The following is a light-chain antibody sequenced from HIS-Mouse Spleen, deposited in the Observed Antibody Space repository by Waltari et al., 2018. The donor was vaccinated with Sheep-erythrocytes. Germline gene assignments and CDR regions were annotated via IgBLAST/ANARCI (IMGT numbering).Light chain of an antibody. J-gene: IGKJ4*01. V-gene: IGKV1-39*01. CDR3: QQSYSTPPLT. Sequence: DIQMTQSPSSLSASVGDRVTITCRASQSISSYLNWYQQKPGKAPKLLIYAASSLQSGVPLRLSGSGSGTDFTLTIRSLQPEDFATYYCQQSYSTPPLTFGGGTKVEIK. CDR2: AAS. CDR1: QSISSY.